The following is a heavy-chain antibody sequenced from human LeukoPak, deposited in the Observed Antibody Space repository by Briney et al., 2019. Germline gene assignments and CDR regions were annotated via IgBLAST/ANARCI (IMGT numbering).Heavy chain of an antibody. Sequence: GGSRRLSCAASGFTISTYAMSWVRQAPGKGLEWVSAISGSGASTYYADSVKGRFTISRDNSKNTLYLQMNSLRADDTAVYYCAKIPITMVRIYFFDYWGQGTLVTVSS. CDR2: ISGSGAST. D-gene: IGHD3-10*01. J-gene: IGHJ4*02. V-gene: IGHV3-23*01. CDR1: GFTISTYA. CDR3: AKIPITMVRIYFFDY.